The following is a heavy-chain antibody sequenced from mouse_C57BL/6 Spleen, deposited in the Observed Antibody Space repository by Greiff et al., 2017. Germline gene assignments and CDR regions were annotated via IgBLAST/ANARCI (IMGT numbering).Heavy chain of an antibody. D-gene: IGHD1-1*01. CDR3: AMSPFVTTGVEGYFDV. CDR2: IYPRSGNT. J-gene: IGHJ1*03. CDR1: GYTFTSYG. V-gene: IGHV1-81*01. Sequence: QVQLQQSGAELARPGASVKLSCKASGYTFTSYGISWVKQRPGQGLEWIGEIYPRSGNTYYNEKFKGKATLTADKSSSTAYLELRSLTSEDSAVYYGAMSPFVTTGVEGYFDVWGTGTTVTVSS.